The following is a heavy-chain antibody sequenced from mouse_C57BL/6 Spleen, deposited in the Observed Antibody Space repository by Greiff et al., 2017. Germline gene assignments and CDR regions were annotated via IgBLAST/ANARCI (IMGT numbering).Heavy chain of an antibody. Sequence: VQLQQSGAELARPGASVKLSCKASGYTFTSYGISWVKQRTGQGLEWIGEIYPRSGNTYYNEKLKGKATLNADKSSSTAYMELRSLTSEDSAVYVCARRGDYYGSSPYYAMDYWGQGTSVTVSS. D-gene: IGHD1-1*01. V-gene: IGHV1-81*01. CDR1: GYTFTSYG. J-gene: IGHJ4*01. CDR2: IYPRSGNT. CDR3: ARRGDYYGSSPYYAMDY.